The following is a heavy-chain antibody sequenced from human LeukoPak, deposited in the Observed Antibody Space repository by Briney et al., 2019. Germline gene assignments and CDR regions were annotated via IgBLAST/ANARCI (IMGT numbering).Heavy chain of an antibody. Sequence: GGSLRLSCEASGLTFSSYWMHWVHQAPGKGLEWVSGINWNGGSTGYADSVKGRFTISRDNAKNSLYLQMNSLRAEDTALYYCARNHDLYFDYWGQGTLVTVSS. J-gene: IGHJ4*02. D-gene: IGHD1-1*01. CDR3: ARNHDLYFDY. CDR2: INWNGGST. V-gene: IGHV3-20*04. CDR1: GLTFSSYW.